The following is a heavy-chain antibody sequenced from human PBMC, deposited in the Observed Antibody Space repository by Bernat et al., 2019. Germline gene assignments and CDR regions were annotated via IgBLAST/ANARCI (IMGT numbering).Heavy chain of an antibody. CDR2: ISAYNGNT. Sequence: QVQLVQSGAEVKKPVASVKVSCKASGYTFTSYGISWVRQAPGQGLEWMGWISAYNGNTNYAQKLQGRVTMTTDTSTSTAYIELRSLRSDDTAVYYCAREEMAAHYPYDYWGQGPLVTVSS. J-gene: IGHJ4*02. CDR3: AREEMAAHYPYDY. V-gene: IGHV1-18*01. CDR1: GYTFTSYG. D-gene: IGHD5-24*01.